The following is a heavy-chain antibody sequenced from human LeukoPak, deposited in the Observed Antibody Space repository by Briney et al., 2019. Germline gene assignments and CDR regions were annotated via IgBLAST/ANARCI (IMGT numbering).Heavy chain of an antibody. CDR1: GFTFSSYS. CDR2: ISSSSSYI. J-gene: IGHJ6*02. V-gene: IGHV3-21*01. CDR3: ARDRYYDSSGYSYYYYGMDV. D-gene: IGHD3-22*01. Sequence: GSLRLSCAASGFTFSSYSMNWVRQAPGKGLEWVSSISSSSSYIYYADSVKGRFTISRDNAKNSLYLQMNSLRAEDTAVYYCARDRYYDSSGYSYYYYGMDVWGQGTTVTVSS.